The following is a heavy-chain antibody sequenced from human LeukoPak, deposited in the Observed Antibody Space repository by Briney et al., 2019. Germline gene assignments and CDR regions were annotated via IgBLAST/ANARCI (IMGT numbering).Heavy chain of an antibody. J-gene: IGHJ5*02. Sequence: GGSLRLSCAASGFTFSSYWMSWVRQAPGKGLEWVANIKQEGSEKYYVDSVKGRFTISRDNAKNSLYLQMNSLRAEDTAVYYCARGHIVVVVAEFWFDPWGQGTLVTVSS. CDR3: ARGHIVVVVAEFWFDP. CDR1: GFTFSSYW. CDR2: IKQEGSEK. D-gene: IGHD2-15*01. V-gene: IGHV3-7*01.